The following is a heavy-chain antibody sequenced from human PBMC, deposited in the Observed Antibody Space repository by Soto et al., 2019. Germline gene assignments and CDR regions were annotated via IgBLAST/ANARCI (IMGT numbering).Heavy chain of an antibody. V-gene: IGHV4-4*02. CDR3: ATLPPRSVGNLLPIPT. Sequence: VQLLASGPGLVKTSGTLTLTCAVSGGSISSTNWWTWVRQPPGKSLAWIVEIYHSGSTTYSPSLRGRATISVAKSNTQFSLTLTSVTAADTAVYYCATLPPRSVGNLLPIPTWGQGILVSVSA. CDR1: GGSISSTNW. D-gene: IGHD2-15*01. CDR2: IYHSGST. J-gene: IGHJ5*02.